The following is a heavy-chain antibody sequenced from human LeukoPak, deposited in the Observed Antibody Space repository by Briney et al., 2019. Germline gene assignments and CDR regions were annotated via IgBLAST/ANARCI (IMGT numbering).Heavy chain of an antibody. Sequence: PGGSLRLSCVASGFTFYSCVMNWVRQAPGKGLEWVSGISGSGSIYYADPVKGRFTISRDNSKNTVYLQMNSLRDEDTAIYYCAKVRMQQLVGRFHFDCWGQGTLVTVSA. V-gene: IGHV3-23*01. CDR3: AKVRMQQLVGRFHFDC. J-gene: IGHJ4*02. D-gene: IGHD6-13*01. CDR1: GFTFYSCV. CDR2: ISGSGSI.